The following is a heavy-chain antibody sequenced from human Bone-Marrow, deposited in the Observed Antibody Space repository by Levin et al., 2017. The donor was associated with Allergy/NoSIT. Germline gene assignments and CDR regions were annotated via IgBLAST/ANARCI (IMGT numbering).Heavy chain of an antibody. Sequence: TGGSLRLSCAASGFTFSSYGMHWVRQAPGKGLEWVAAISYDGNNKYYADSVKGRFTISRDNSKNTLYLQMNSLRAEDTAVYLCAKVRPSYVVVTASDYWGQGTLVTVSS. J-gene: IGHJ4*02. CDR1: GFTFSSYG. CDR2: ISYDGNNK. V-gene: IGHV3-30*18. CDR3: AKVRPSYVVVTASDY. D-gene: IGHD2-21*02.